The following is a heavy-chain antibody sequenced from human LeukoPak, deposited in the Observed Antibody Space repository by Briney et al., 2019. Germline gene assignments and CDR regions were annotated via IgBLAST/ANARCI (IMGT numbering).Heavy chain of an antibody. D-gene: IGHD2-8*01. CDR2: VYYSGST. CDR3: AREGQYAFDY. CDR1: GGSVSSGSYY. J-gene: IGHJ4*02. V-gene: IGHV4-61*01. Sequence: PSETLSLTGTGSGGSVSSGSYYWSWIRQPPGKGLEWIGSVYYSGSTNYNPSLKSRVSISVDTSENQFSLRLSSVTAADTAVAYCAREGQYAFDYWGQGTLVTVSS.